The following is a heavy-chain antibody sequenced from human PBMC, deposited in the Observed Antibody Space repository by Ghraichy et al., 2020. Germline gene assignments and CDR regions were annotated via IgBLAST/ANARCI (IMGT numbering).Heavy chain of an antibody. Sequence: SVKVSCKASGGTFSSYTISWVRQAPGQGLEWMGRIIPILGIANYAQKFQGRVTITADKSTSTAYMELSSLRSEDTAVYYCARELRRDGYKVGMQSSKQHNYYYYMDVWGKGTTVTVSS. CDR1: GGTFSSYT. D-gene: IGHD5-24*01. CDR3: ARELRRDGYKVGMQSSKQHNYYYYMDV. V-gene: IGHV1-69*04. CDR2: IIPILGIA. J-gene: IGHJ6*03.